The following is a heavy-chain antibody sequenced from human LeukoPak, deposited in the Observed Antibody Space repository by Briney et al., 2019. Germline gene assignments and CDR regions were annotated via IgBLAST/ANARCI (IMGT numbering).Heavy chain of an antibody. V-gene: IGHV3-73*01. CDR3: AKDGSGSFFFDY. Sequence: GGSLRLSCAASGFNFSGSAMRWVRLASGKGLEWVGRVRSKPNNYATAYAASVKGRFIISRDDSKNTLYLQMNSLRAEDTAVFYCAKDGSGSFFFDYWGQGTLVTVSS. CDR2: VRSKPNNYAT. D-gene: IGHD3-10*01. J-gene: IGHJ4*02. CDR1: GFNFSGSA.